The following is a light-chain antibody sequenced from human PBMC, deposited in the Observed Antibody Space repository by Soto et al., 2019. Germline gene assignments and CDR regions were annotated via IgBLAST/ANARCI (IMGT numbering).Light chain of an antibody. V-gene: IGLV4-69*01. CDR1: SGHSNYA. Sequence: QLVLTQSPSASASLGASVKLTCTLSSGHSNYAIAWHQQQPEKGPRYLMKLNSDGSHNKGDGIPDRFSGSSSGTERYLTISSLQSEDEADCYCQTWGTGIVVFGGGTKLTVL. CDR3: QTWGTGIVV. CDR2: LNSDGSH. J-gene: IGLJ2*01.